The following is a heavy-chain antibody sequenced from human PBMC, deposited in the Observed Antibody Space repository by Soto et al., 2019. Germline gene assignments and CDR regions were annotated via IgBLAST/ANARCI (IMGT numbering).Heavy chain of an antibody. Sequence: SLRLSCAASGFTFSSHAMSWVRQAPGKGLEWVSAISGSGGSTYYAESVKGRFTISRDNSKNTLYLQMNSLRAEDTAVYYCAVNCSGGSCQDYWGQGTLVTVSS. V-gene: IGHV3-23*01. CDR2: ISGSGGST. J-gene: IGHJ4*02. CDR3: AVNCSGGSCQDY. CDR1: GFTFSSHA. D-gene: IGHD2-15*01.